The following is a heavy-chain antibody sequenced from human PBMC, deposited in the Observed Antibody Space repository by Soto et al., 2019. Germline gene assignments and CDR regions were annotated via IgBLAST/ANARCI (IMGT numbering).Heavy chain of an antibody. CDR1: GFTFSSYG. Sequence: GGSLRLSCAASGFTFSSYGMHWVRQAPGKGLEWVAVISYDGSNKYYADSVKGRFTISRDNSKNTLYLQMNSLRAEDTAVYYCAKAPAARSYNYYGMDVWGQGTTVTVSS. CDR2: ISYDGSNK. CDR3: AKAPAARSYNYYGMDV. V-gene: IGHV3-30*18. D-gene: IGHD6-6*01. J-gene: IGHJ6*02.